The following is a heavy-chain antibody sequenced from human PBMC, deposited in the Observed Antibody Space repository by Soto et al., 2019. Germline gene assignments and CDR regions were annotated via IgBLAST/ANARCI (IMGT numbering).Heavy chain of an antibody. CDR2: VNPILSMS. Sequence: QVQLVQSGAEVKRPGSSVKVSCKASGDTFSFYSINWVRQAPGLGLEWMGRVNPILSMSNYAQRFQGRVKVAADQFKRTAFKELSWLRSEDKALYYWATNYGSGYPAFDYWGQGALVTVSS. CDR3: ATNYGSGYPAFDY. J-gene: IGHJ4*02. CDR1: GDTFSFYS. V-gene: IGHV1-69*04. D-gene: IGHD3-10*01.